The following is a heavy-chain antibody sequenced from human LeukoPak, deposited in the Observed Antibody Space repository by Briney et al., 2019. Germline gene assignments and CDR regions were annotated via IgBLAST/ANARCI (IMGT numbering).Heavy chain of an antibody. J-gene: IGHJ5*02. CDR1: GFTFSSYS. CDR2: ISTSSYTI. CDR3: ARDRGTSGYLP. Sequence: GGSLRLSCGASGFTFSSYSMNWVRQAPGKWLEWVSYISTSSYTIHYAGSVKGRFTISRDNAKNSLYLHMNSLSDDDTAVYYCARDRGTSGYLPWGQGTLVTVSS. D-gene: IGHD3-22*01. V-gene: IGHV3-48*02.